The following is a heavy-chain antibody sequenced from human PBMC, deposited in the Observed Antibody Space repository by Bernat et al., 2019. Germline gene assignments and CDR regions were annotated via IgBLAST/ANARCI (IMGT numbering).Heavy chain of an antibody. Sequence: EVQPFEFGGGLGQPGGSLRLSCSAFGFTLRSSAISWVPQGPGKGPEWVSAISGSGSSTYSADDEKGLCTISGDKSKHTLYLQMSSLRAEDTAVYYCTKGLRLSKPFDYWGQGTLVTVSS. CDR3: TKGLRLSKPFDY. J-gene: IGHJ4*02. D-gene: IGHD4-17*01. CDR1: GFTLRSSA. CDR2: ISGSGSST. V-gene: IGHV3-23*01.